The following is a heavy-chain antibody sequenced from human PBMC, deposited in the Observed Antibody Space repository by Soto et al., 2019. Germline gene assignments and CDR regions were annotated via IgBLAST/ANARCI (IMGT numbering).Heavy chain of an antibody. CDR3: ARVMGTSFDL. J-gene: IGHJ4*02. Sequence: EVQLAESGGGLVQPGGSLRLSCAASGFTFTDHYMDWVRQAPGEGLEWVGRARNKVNGYIIDYAASVKGRFIISRDDSKKSLYLQMNSLKTEDTAVYFCARVMGTSFDLWGQGTLVTVSS. V-gene: IGHV3-72*01. CDR1: GFTFTDHY. CDR2: ARNKVNGYII. D-gene: IGHD2-8*01.